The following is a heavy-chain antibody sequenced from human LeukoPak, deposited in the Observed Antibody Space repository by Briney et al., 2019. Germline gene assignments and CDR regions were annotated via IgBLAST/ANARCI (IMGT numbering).Heavy chain of an antibody. CDR1: GFTFSSYA. Sequence: SGGSLRLSCAASGFTFSSYAMSWVRQASGKGLEWVSAISGSGGSTYYADSVKGRFTISRDNSKDTLYLQMNSLRAEDTAAYYCAKDAVEMATTPFDYWGQGTLVTVSS. V-gene: IGHV3-23*01. CDR3: AKDAVEMATTPFDY. CDR2: ISGSGGST. J-gene: IGHJ4*02. D-gene: IGHD5-24*01.